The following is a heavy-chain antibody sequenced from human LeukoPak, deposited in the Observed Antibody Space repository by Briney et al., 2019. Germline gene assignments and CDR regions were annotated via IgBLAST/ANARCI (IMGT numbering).Heavy chain of an antibody. J-gene: IGHJ4*02. CDR1: GGSISSYY. Sequence: SETLSLTCTVSGGSISSYYWSWIRQPPGKGLEWIGYIHYSGSTNYNPSLKSRVTISVDTSKNQFSLKLSSVTAADTAVYYCARWLQLQGFDYWGQGTLVTVSS. V-gene: IGHV4-59*01. D-gene: IGHD5-24*01. CDR2: IHYSGST. CDR3: ARWLQLQGFDY.